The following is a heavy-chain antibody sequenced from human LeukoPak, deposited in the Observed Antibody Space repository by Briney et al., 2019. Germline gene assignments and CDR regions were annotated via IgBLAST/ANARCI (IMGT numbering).Heavy chain of an antibody. Sequence: GESLKISCKGSGYSFTNYWIGWVRQMPGKGLEWMGIIYPGDSDTRYSPSFQGQVTISADKSISTAYLQWSGLKVSDTATYYCARGIYMDVWGKGTTVTVSS. CDR2: IYPGDSDT. J-gene: IGHJ6*03. CDR1: GYSFTNYW. V-gene: IGHV5-51*01. CDR3: ARGIYMDV. D-gene: IGHD1-14*01.